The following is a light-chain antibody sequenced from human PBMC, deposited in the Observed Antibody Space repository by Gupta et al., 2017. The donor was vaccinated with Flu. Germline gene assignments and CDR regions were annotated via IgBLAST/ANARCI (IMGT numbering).Light chain of an antibody. Sequence: AGSGSNIRSDAENWYQQHPRTAPNLLLYGNSQRPAGVPDRFSCSKSGTAASRAIGGLESEDEAEDYCAAGDDSVSGHEVFGTGTKVTVL. CDR3: AAGDDSVSGHEV. J-gene: IGLJ1*01. CDR2: GNS. V-gene: IGLV1-44*01. CDR1: GSNIRSDA.